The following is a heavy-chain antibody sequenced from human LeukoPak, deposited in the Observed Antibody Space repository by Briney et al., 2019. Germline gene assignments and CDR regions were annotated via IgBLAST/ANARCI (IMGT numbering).Heavy chain of an antibody. CDR1: GFTFSDHW. J-gene: IGHJ5*02. Sequence: GGSLRLSFGASGFTFSDHWMHWFRQAPGKGLVWVSGIDTDGSTTRYADSVKGRFTISRDNAKNTLYLQMNTLRAEDTAVYYCARDRPHNWFDPWGQGTLVTVSS. CDR2: IDTDGSTT. CDR3: ARDRPHNWFDP. V-gene: IGHV3-74*01.